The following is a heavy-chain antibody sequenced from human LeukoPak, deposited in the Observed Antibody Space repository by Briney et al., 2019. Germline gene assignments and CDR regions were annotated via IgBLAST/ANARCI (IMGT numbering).Heavy chain of an antibody. D-gene: IGHD3-9*01. CDR2: ISGSGGST. V-gene: IGHV3-23*01. CDR1: RFTFSSYA. CDR3: AEGEPNEYYDILTGYYRDY. Sequence: GGSLRLSCAASRFTFSSYAMSWVRQAPGQGLQWVSAISGSGGSTYYADSVKGRFTISRDNSKNTLYLQMNSLRAEDTAVYYCAEGEPNEYYDILTGYYRDYWGQGTLVTVSS. J-gene: IGHJ4*02.